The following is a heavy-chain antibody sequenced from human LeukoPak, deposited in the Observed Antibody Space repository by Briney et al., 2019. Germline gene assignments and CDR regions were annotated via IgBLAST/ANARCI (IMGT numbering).Heavy chain of an antibody. CDR1: GFTFSSYA. D-gene: IGHD3-3*01. CDR3: AKVPYYDFWSGYNRYFDY. Sequence: GGSLRLSCAASGFTFSSYAMSWVRQAPGKGLECVSAISDSGGSTYYANSVKGRFTISRDNPKNTLYLQMNSLRAEDTAVYYCAKVPYYDFWSGYNRYFDYWGQGTLVTVSS. V-gene: IGHV3-23*01. J-gene: IGHJ4*02. CDR2: ISDSGGST.